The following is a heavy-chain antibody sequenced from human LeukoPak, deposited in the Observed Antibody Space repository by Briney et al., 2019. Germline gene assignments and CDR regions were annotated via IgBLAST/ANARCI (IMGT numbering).Heavy chain of an antibody. CDR2: LNPNSGGT. CDR3: ARVRGYYDSSISY. Sequence: ASVKVSCKASGYTLTDFHIHWVRQAPGQGLEWMGWLNPNSGGTNYAQKFQGRVTMTRDTSISTAYMELSRLRSDDTAVYYCARVRGYYDSSISYWGQGTLVTVSS. J-gene: IGHJ4*02. CDR1: GYTLTDFH. D-gene: IGHD3-22*01. V-gene: IGHV1-2*02.